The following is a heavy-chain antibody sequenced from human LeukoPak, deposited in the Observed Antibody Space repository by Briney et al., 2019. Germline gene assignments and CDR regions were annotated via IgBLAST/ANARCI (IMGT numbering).Heavy chain of an antibody. Sequence: GGSLRLSCAASGFTFSNYGLHWVRQAPGKGLEWGAFISYDGTHKYYADSVRGRFTISRDNSKNALLLQMNSLRSEDTAVYFCAKDFGYGDCFDYWGQGTLVTVSS. D-gene: IGHD4-17*01. CDR1: GFTFSNYG. CDR3: AKDFGYGDCFDY. V-gene: IGHV3-30*18. J-gene: IGHJ4*02. CDR2: ISYDGTHK.